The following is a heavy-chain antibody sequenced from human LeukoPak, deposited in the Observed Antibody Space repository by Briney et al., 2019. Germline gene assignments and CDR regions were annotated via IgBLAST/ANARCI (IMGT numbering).Heavy chain of an antibody. J-gene: IGHJ4*02. Sequence: ASVKVSCKASGYTFTSYGISWVRQAPGQGLEWMGWISAYNGNTNYAQKFQGRVTMTRDTSTSTVYMELSSLRSEDTAVYYCASEGPGGTSQYFDYWGQGTLVTVSS. V-gene: IGHV1-18*01. CDR2: ISAYNGNT. D-gene: IGHD2-2*01. CDR3: ASEGPGGTSQYFDY. CDR1: GYTFTSYG.